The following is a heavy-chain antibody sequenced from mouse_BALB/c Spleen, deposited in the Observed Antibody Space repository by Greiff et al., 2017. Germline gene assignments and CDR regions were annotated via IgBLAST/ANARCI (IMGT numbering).Heavy chain of an antibody. CDR2: INPSSGYT. J-gene: IGHJ2*01. Sequence: QVQLQQSGAELARPGASVKMSCKASGYTFTSYTMHWVKQRPGQGLEWIGYINPSSGYTNYNQKFKDKATLTADKSSSTAYMQLSSLTSEDSAVYYCARDGYDGDVSDYWGQGTTLTVSS. CDR1: GYTFTSYT. V-gene: IGHV1-4*01. CDR3: ARDGYDGDVSDY. D-gene: IGHD2-2*01.